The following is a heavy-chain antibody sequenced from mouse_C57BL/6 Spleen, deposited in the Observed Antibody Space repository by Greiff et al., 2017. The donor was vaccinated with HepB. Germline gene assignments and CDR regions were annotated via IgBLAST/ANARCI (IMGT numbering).Heavy chain of an antibody. J-gene: IGHJ4*01. D-gene: IGHD2-3*01. CDR3: ARVLDYDGYYPYAMDY. Sequence: VQLQQSGPELVKPGASVKISCKASGYSFTDYNMNWVKQSKGKSLEWIGVINPNYGTTSYNQKFKGKATLTVDQSTSTAYMQLNSLTSEDSAVYYCARVLDYDGYYPYAMDYWGQGTSVTVSS. CDR1: GYSFTDYN. CDR2: INPNYGTT. V-gene: IGHV1-39*01.